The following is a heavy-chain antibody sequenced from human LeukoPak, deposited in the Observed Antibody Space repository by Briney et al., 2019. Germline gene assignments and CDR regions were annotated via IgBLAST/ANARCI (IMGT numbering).Heavy chain of an antibody. J-gene: IGHJ4*02. CDR2: LYHSGSP. D-gene: IGHD1-20*01. V-gene: IGHV4-59*01. CDR1: GASIRHYY. CDR3: ATLTGTTYPYYFDF. Sequence: SETLSLTCTVSGASIRHYYWSWIRQPPGKGLEWIGNLYHSGSPNYDPSLKSRVTISIDTAKNQFSLRLRSVTAADTAVYYCATLTGTTYPYYFDFWGQATLVTVSS.